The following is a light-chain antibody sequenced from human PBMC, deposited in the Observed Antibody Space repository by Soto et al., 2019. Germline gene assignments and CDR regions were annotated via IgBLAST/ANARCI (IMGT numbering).Light chain of an antibody. CDR1: SRDVGASDY. CDR3: LSHSGSSNV. CDR2: EVN. V-gene: IGLV2-8*01. J-gene: IGLJ1*01. Sequence: QSPLTQPPSASGSPGQSVAISCTGTSRDVGASDYVSWYQQHSGKAPKLLLYEVNKRPSGVPDRFSGSKSGNTASLTVSALQADDEADYYCLSHSGSSNVLGTGTKLTVL.